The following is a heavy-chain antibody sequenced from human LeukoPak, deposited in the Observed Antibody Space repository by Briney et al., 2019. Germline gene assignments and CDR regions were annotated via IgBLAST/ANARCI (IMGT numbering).Heavy chain of an antibody. J-gene: IGHJ4*02. CDR2: IYYSGST. D-gene: IGHD6-19*01. CDR1: GGSISSYY. CDR3: ARVSSSGWYDD. V-gene: IGHV4-59*12. Sequence: PSETLSLTCTVSGGSISSYYWSWIRQPPGKGLEWIGYIYYSGSTNYNPSLKSRVTMSVDTSKNQFSLKLSSVTAADTAVYYCARVSSSGWYDDWGQGTLVTVSS.